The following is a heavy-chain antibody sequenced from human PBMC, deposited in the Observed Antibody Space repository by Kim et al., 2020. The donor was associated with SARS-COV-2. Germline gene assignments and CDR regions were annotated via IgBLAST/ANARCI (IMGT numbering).Heavy chain of an antibody. CDR1: GFTFSSYA. Sequence: GGSLRLSCAASGFTFSSYAMSWVRQAPGKGLEWVSSISGSGGFTYYSDSVKGRFTISRGISKNTLYLQMNSLRAEDTAVYYCASQPYDFWSGYPVFDYWGQGTLVTVSS. CDR2: ISGSGGFT. V-gene: IGHV3-23*01. D-gene: IGHD3-3*01. J-gene: IGHJ4*02. CDR3: ASQPYDFWSGYPVFDY.